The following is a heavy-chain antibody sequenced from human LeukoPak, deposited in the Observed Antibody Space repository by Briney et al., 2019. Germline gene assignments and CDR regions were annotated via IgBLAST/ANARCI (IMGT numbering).Heavy chain of an antibody. CDR3: AKASDYGGNEFDF. D-gene: IGHD4-23*01. J-gene: IGHJ5*01. CDR1: GFTFEHYG. V-gene: IGHV3-9*01. CDR2: ITWNSAYK. Sequence: PGRSLRLSCAASGFTFEHYGMHWVRQVPGKGLDGVSYITWNSAYKGYADSVRGRFAISRDNAKKSLHLQMNSLTGDDTAFYYCAKASDYGGNEFDFWGQGTLVTVSS.